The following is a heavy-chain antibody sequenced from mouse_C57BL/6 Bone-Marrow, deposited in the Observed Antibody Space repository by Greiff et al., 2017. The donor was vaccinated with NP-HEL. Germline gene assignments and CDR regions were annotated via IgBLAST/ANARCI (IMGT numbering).Heavy chain of an antibody. CDR1: GFTFSDYG. Sequence: EVQRVESGGGLVKPGGSLKLSCAASGFTFSDYGMHWVRQAPEKGLEWVAYISSGSSTIYYADTVKGRFTISRDNAKNTLFLQMTSLRSEDTAMYYCARRFITTVVATDYYAMDYWGQGTSVTVSS. V-gene: IGHV5-17*01. J-gene: IGHJ4*01. D-gene: IGHD1-1*01. CDR2: ISSGSSTI. CDR3: ARRFITTVVATDYYAMDY.